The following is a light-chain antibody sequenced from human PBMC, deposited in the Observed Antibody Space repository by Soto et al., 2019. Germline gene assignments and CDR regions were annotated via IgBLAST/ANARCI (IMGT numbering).Light chain of an antibody. CDR2: DAS. CDR3: QQRSNWPRGFT. J-gene: IGKJ3*01. Sequence: EIVLTQSPATLSLSPGERATLSCRASQSVSSYLAWYQQKPGQAPRLLIYDASNRATGIPARFSGSGSGTDITLTISSLEPEYFAVYYCQQRSNWPRGFTFGPGTKVDIK. V-gene: IGKV3-11*01. CDR1: QSVSSY.